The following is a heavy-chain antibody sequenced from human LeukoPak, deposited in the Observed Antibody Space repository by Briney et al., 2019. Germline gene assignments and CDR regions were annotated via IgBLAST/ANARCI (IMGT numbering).Heavy chain of an antibody. Sequence: GESLKISCKGSGYTFTNYWIGWVRQMPGKGLEFMGIIYPGDSDTRYSPSFQGQVTISADKSISTAYLQWSSLKASDTAMYYCARHSPGPNYYYGMDVWGQGTTVTVSS. CDR2: IYPGDSDT. CDR3: ARHSPGPNYYYGMDV. J-gene: IGHJ6*02. V-gene: IGHV5-51*01. CDR1: GYTFTNYW.